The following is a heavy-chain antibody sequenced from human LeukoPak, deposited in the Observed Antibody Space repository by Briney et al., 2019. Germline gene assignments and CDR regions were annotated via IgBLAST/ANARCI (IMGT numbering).Heavy chain of an antibody. D-gene: IGHD3-22*01. Sequence: PSETLSLTCTVSGGSISNYYWTWIRQTPGKGLEWIGDIYYSGSTNYNPSLQSRVTISVDTSKIQFSLKLTSVTAADTAVYYCARTPYYYDSSGYYYDYWGQGTLVTVSS. V-gene: IGHV4-59*01. CDR3: ARTPYYYDSSGYYYDY. CDR1: GGSISNYY. J-gene: IGHJ4*02. CDR2: IYYSGST.